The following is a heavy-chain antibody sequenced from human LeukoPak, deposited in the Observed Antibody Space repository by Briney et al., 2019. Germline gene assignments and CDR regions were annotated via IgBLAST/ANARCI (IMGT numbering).Heavy chain of an antibody. CDR3: ARAGQLDY. CDR1: GYTFTSYG. D-gene: IGHD1-1*01. Sequence: GASVKVSCKASGYTFTSYGINWVRQAPGQGLEWMGWINTNNVNRNYAQKLQGRVTMTTDTSTNTAYMELMSLTSDDTAVYYCARAGQLDYWGQGTLVNVSS. J-gene: IGHJ4*02. CDR2: INTNNVNR. V-gene: IGHV1-18*01.